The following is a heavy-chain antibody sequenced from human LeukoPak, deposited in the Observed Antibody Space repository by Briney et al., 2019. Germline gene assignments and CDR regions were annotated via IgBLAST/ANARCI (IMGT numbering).Heavy chain of an antibody. CDR2: ISGSGGST. D-gene: IGHD1-26*01. Sequence: SGGSLRLSCAASGFTFSSYAMSWVRQAPGKGVEWVSAISGSGGSTYYADSVKGRFTIYRDNSKNTVYMQKNSLRAEDTAVYYCAKVCSGSYYAFDIWGQGTMVTVSS. CDR1: GFTFSSYA. V-gene: IGHV3-23*01. J-gene: IGHJ3*02. CDR3: AKVCSGSYYAFDI.